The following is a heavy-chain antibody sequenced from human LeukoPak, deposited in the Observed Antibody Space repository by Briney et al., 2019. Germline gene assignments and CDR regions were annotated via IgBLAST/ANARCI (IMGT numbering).Heavy chain of an antibody. D-gene: IGHD2-21*02. V-gene: IGHV3-30*02. J-gene: IGHJ4*02. CDR1: GFTFSSYN. Sequence: GGSLRLSCAPSGFTFSSYNMHWVRQAPGKGPEWVSFIRYDGSDKYYADSVKGRFTISRDNSKNTLYLQMNSLRADGTAVYYCAKEDVTWGQGTLVTVSS. CDR2: IRYDGSDK. CDR3: AKEDVT.